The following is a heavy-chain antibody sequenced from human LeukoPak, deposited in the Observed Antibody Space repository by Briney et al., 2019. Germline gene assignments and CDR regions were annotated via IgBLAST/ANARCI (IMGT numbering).Heavy chain of an antibody. Sequence: GASVKVSCKASGYTFTSYYMHWVRQAPGQGLEWMGRINPNSGGTNYAQKFQGRVTMTRDTSISTAYMELSRLSSDDTAVYYCARQRISGWYFDYWGQGTLVTVSS. CDR3: ARQRISGWYFDY. V-gene: IGHV1-2*06. CDR2: INPNSGGT. CDR1: GYTFTSYY. J-gene: IGHJ4*02. D-gene: IGHD6-19*01.